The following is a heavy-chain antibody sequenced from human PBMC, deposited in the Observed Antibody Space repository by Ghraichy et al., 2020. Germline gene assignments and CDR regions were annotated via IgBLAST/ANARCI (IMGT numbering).Heavy chain of an antibody. CDR1: GDSISSYY. D-gene: IGHD4-23*01. V-gene: IGHV4-59*01. J-gene: IGHJ3*02. CDR2: IYYSGRS. Sequence: SETLSLTCTVSGDSISSYYWSWSRQPPGKGLEWLGYIYYSGRSNYNPSLKSRVTISVDTSKNQFSLKVTSVTAADTAVYYCARSGGNSGMIWGQGTMVTVSS. CDR3: ARSGGNSGMI.